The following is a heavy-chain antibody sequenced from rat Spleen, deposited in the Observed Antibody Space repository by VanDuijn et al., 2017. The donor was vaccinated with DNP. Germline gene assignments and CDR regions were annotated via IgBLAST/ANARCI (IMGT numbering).Heavy chain of an antibody. V-gene: IGHV5-58*01. CDR3: AKDQGLFNYPGNGMDA. Sequence: EVQLVETGGGLVQPGRSLKLSCVASGFTFSSYWMYWIRQAPGKGLEWVSSINTHGGSTYYPDSVKGRFTISRDNAENTVYLQMNSLRSEDTATYYCAKDQGLFNYPGNGMDAWGQGASVTVSS. CDR1: GFTFSSYW. J-gene: IGHJ4*01. CDR2: INTHGGST. D-gene: IGHD1-4*01.